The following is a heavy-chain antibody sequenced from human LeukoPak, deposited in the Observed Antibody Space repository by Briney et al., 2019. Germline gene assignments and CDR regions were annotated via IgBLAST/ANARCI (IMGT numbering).Heavy chain of an antibody. V-gene: IGHV4-34*01. Sequence: SETLSLTCAVYGGSFSGYYWSWIRQLPGKGLEWIGEINHSGSTNYNPSLKSRVTISVDTSKNQFSLKLSSVTAADTAVYYCARLPSGYSSGWYYMDVWGKGTTVTVSS. CDR2: INHSGST. D-gene: IGHD6-19*01. CDR1: GGSFSGYY. J-gene: IGHJ6*03. CDR3: ARLPSGYSSGWYYMDV.